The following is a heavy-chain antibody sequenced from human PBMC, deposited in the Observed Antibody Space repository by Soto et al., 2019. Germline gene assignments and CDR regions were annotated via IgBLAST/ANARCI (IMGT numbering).Heavy chain of an antibody. CDR1: GFTFSSYA. CDR2: ISYDGSNK. Sequence: QVQLVESGGGVVQPGRSLRLSCAASGFTFSSYAMHWVRQAPGKGLEWVAVISYDGSNKYKADSVKGRFTISRNNSKNTLYLQMNSLRAEATAVYYCARATIGYSSGRLGYWGQGTLVTVSS. CDR3: ARATIGYSSGRLGY. D-gene: IGHD6-19*01. V-gene: IGHV3-30-3*01. J-gene: IGHJ4*02.